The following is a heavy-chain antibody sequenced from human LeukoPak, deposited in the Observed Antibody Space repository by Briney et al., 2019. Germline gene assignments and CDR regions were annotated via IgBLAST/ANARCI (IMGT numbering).Heavy chain of an antibody. D-gene: IGHD2-2*01. Sequence: GGSLRLSCAASGFTFSSYGMHWVRQAPGKGLEWVAFIRYDGSNKYYADSVKGRFTISRDNSKNTLYLQMNSLRAGDTAVYYCAKCSSTSCYYYYYYMDVWGKGTTVTISS. J-gene: IGHJ6*03. V-gene: IGHV3-30*02. CDR2: IRYDGSNK. CDR1: GFTFSSYG. CDR3: AKCSSTSCYYYYYYMDV.